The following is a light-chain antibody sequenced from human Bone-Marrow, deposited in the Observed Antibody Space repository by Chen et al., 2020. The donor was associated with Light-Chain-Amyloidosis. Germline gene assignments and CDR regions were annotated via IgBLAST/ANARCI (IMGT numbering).Light chain of an antibody. CDR2: DDS. CDR3: QVWDRSSDRPV. CDR1: NIGSTS. V-gene: IGLV3-21*02. Sequence: SYVLTQPSSVSVAPGQTATIACGGNNIGSTSVHWYQQTPGQAPLLVVYDDSDRPSGVPERVSGSNSGNMATLTISRGEAGDEAEYYCQVWDRSSDRPVFGGGTKLTVL. J-gene: IGLJ3*02.